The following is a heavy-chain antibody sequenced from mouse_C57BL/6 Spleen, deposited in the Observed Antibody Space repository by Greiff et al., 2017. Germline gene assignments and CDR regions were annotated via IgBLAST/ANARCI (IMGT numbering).Heavy chain of an antibody. Sequence: QVQLQQSGAELVKPGASVKISCKASGYAFSSYWMNWVKQRPGKGLEWIGQIYPGDGDTNYNGKFKGKATLTADKSSSTAYMQLSSLTSEDSAVDCCAIYDCDVGYFDVWGTGTTVTVSS. CDR3: AIYDCDVGYFDV. D-gene: IGHD2-4*01. CDR2: IYPGDGDT. CDR1: GYAFSSYW. V-gene: IGHV1-80*01. J-gene: IGHJ1*03.